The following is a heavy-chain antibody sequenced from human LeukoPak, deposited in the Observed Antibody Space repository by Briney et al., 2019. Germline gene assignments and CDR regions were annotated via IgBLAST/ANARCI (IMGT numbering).Heavy chain of an antibody. D-gene: IGHD3-16*01. Sequence: PGGSLRLSCAASGFTFDDYAIHWVRQGPGKGLEWIALISGDGGSTYYAGSVKGRFTISRDNSKNSLFLQMNSLRSEDTALYYCAKDRDMITFGGTDSWGQGTLVTVSS. CDR2: ISGDGGST. CDR1: GFTFDDYA. J-gene: IGHJ4*02. CDR3: AKDRDMITFGGTDS. V-gene: IGHV3-43*02.